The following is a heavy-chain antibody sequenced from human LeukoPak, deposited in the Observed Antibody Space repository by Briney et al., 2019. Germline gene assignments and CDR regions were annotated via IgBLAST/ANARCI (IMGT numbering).Heavy chain of an antibody. J-gene: IGHJ5*02. CDR2: IYYSGST. Sequence: SETLSPTCTVSGGSISSYYWSWIRQPPGKGLEWIGYIYYSGSTNYNPSLKSRVTISVDTSKNQFSLKLSSVTAADTAVYYCAREYDSSGFRFDPWGQGTLVTVSS. CDR1: GGSISSYY. CDR3: AREYDSSGFRFDP. V-gene: IGHV4-59*01. D-gene: IGHD3-22*01.